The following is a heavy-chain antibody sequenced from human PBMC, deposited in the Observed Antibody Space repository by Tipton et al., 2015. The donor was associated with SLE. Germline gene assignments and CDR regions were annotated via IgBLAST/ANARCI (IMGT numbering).Heavy chain of an antibody. V-gene: IGHV4-34*01. CDR3: ANRAQVTYDIFTGLGSGWFDP. D-gene: IGHD3-9*01. Sequence: TLSLTCAVYGGSFSGYYWSWVRQPPGKGLEWIGEINHSGSSNYNPSLKSRVTISIDTSKNQFSLQLSSVTAADTAVYYCANRAQVTYDIFTGLGSGWFDPWGQGTLVIVSS. CDR2: INHSGSS. CDR1: GGSFSGYY. J-gene: IGHJ5*02.